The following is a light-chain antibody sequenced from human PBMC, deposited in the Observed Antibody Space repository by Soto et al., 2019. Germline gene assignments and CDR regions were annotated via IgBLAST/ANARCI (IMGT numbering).Light chain of an antibody. CDR1: QSVSND. V-gene: IGKV3-15*01. CDR2: SVS. Sequence: EMVLTQSPGTLSLSPGDRATLSCMASQSVSNDYVAWVQQKPGQTPRLLIYSVSTRATGIPARFSGSGSGTEFTLTISGLQSEDSAVYFCQQYNNWPFSFGQGTRLEIK. CDR3: QQYNNWPFS. J-gene: IGKJ5*01.